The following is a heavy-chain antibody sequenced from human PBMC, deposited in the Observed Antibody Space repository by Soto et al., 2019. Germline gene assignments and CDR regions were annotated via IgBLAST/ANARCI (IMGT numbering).Heavy chain of an antibody. Sequence: GGSLRLSCGASGFTFSSYAMHWVRQAPGKGLEWVAVISYDGRDKYYADSVKGRFTISRDNSKNTLYLQINSLSAEDTAVYYCARQYADYIFYFDYWGQGTLVTVPS. V-gene: IGHV3-30*04. CDR3: ARQYADYIFYFDY. D-gene: IGHD4-17*01. J-gene: IGHJ4*02. CDR2: ISYDGRDK. CDR1: GFTFSSYA.